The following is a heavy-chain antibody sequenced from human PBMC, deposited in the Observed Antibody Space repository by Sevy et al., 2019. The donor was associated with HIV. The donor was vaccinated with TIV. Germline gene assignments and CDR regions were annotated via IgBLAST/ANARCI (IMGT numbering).Heavy chain of an antibody. CDR2: IRYDGSTK. CDR1: GFTFKNFG. D-gene: IGHD4-17*01. J-gene: IGHJ6*02. Sequence: GGSLRLSCAASGFTFKNFGMHWVRQAPGKGLEWVTFIRYDGSTKYYADSVRGRFTISRDNSKRTLYLQMNSLRPADTAVYYCVKGPHPAVTTSYGMSVWGQGTTVTVSS. V-gene: IGHV3-30*02. CDR3: VKGPHPAVTTSYGMSV.